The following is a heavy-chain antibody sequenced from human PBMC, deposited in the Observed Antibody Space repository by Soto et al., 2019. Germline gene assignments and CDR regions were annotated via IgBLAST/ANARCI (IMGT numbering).Heavy chain of an antibody. CDR2: ISAYNGNR. D-gene: IGHD6-6*01. CDR3: ARSPIAATGSLDY. CDR1: GYTFFNYG. J-gene: IGHJ4*02. Sequence: QVQLVQSGAEVKNPGASVKVSCKASGYTFFNYGITWVRQAPGQGLEWMGWISAYNGNRNYAQKFQGRVTMTTDTSTSTAYMELRTLRSDDTAVYYSARSPIAATGSLDYWGQGTLVTVSS. V-gene: IGHV1-18*01.